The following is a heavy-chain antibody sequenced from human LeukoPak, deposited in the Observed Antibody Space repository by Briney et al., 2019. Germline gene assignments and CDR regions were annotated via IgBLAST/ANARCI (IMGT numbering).Heavy chain of an antibody. CDR3: ARGSRAFDI. CDR2: IYYSGST. J-gene: IGHJ3*02. Sequence: PSETLSLTCAVYGGSFSGYYWSWIRQPPGKGLEWIGYIYYSGSTYYNPSLKSRVTISVDTSKNQFSLKLSSVTAADTAVYYCARGSRAFDIWGQGTMVTVSS. V-gene: IGHV4-30-4*08. CDR1: GGSFSGYY.